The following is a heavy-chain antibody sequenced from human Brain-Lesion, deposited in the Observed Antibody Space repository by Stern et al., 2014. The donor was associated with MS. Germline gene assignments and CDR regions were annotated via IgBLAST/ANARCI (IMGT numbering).Heavy chain of an antibody. D-gene: IGHD2-8*01. V-gene: IGHV2-5*02. Sequence: QVPLMESGPTLVRPTQTLTLTCTFSGIPLTITGEAGAWIRQTPGKALERLHPLYWDDDKVYSPSRKSRLTVTKDTSKHQVVLTMTNMDPVDAGTYYCARRGSPNHGGYYFDYWGQGSLVTVSS. CDR3: ARRGSPNHGGYYFDY. CDR2: LYWDDDK. J-gene: IGHJ4*02. CDR1: GIPLTITGEA.